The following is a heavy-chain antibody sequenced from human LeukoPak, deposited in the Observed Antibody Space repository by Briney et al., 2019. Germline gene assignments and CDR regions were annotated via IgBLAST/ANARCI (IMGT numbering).Heavy chain of an antibody. D-gene: IGHD2-21*01. CDR3: PRKYTSGRAYYFDY. V-gene: IGHV6-1*01. Sequence: SQTLSLTCAISGDSVSSNSVAWIWIRQSPSRGLEWLGRTYYRSKWYNDYAVSVNSRIATKPDTSRNQFSLQLNSVTPEDTAVYYCPRKYTSGRAYYFDYWGQGTLVTVSS. CDR2: TYYRSKWYN. J-gene: IGHJ4*02. CDR1: GDSVSSNSVA.